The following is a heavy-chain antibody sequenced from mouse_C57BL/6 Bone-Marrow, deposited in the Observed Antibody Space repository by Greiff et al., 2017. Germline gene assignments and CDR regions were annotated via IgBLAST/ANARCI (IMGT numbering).Heavy chain of an antibody. CDR2: ISSGSSTI. D-gene: IGHD2-4*01. CDR1: GFTFSDYG. J-gene: IGHJ4*01. CDR3: ARGLRRYAMDY. Sequence: EVQRVESGGGLVKPGGSLKLSCAASGFTFSDYGMHWVRQAPEKGLEWVAYISSGSSTIYYADTVKGRFTISRDNAKNTLFLQMTSLRSEDTAMYYCARGLRRYAMDYWGQGTSVTVSS. V-gene: IGHV5-17*01.